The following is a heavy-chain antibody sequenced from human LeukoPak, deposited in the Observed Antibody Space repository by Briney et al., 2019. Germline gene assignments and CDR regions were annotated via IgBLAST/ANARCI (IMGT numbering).Heavy chain of an antibody. D-gene: IGHD3-22*01. J-gene: IGHJ4*02. CDR2: ISGSGGST. CDR3: AKSSYYDASGYYREYYFDY. V-gene: IGHV3-23*01. CDR1: RFTFSSYG. Sequence: GGSLRLSCAASRFTFSSYGMSWVRQAPGKGLEWVSPISGSGGSTYYADSVKGRFTISRDNSKNTLYLQMNSLRDEDTAVYYCAKSSYYDASGYYREYYFDYWGQGTLVTVSS.